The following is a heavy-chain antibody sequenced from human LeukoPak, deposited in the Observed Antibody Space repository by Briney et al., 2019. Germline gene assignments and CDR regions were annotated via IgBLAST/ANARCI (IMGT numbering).Heavy chain of an antibody. V-gene: IGHV3-11*04. CDR1: GFTSRCSFSEYY. Sequence: GGTLRRSSAGSGFTSRCSFSEYYMSRIRQTQGKGLEGLSFIGNRGNTIHYADSVRGRFTTSRDNAKNSLYLQMNSLRVDDTATYYCVMTAGRAAATDHWGQGALVTVSS. CDR2: IGNRGNTI. J-gene: IGHJ1*01. CDR3: VMTAGRAAATDH.